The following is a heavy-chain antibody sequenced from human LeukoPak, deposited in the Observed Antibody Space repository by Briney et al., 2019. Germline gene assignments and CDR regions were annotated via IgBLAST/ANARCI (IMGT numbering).Heavy chain of an antibody. CDR2: ISGSGGST. Sequence: GGSLRLSCAASGFTFSSYAMSWVRQAPGKGLEWVSAISGSGGSTYYADSVKGRFTISRDNPKNTLYLQMNSLRAEDTAVYYCAKSRGYSYAHFDYWGQGTLVTVSS. J-gene: IGHJ4*02. D-gene: IGHD5-18*01. CDR1: GFTFSSYA. V-gene: IGHV3-23*01. CDR3: AKSRGYSYAHFDY.